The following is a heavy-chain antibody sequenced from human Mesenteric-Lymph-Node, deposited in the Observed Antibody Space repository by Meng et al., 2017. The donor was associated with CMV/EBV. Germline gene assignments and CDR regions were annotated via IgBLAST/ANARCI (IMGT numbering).Heavy chain of an antibody. V-gene: IGHV4-39*07. CDR3: ARDWYSSSGDY. CDR2: IYYSGST. Sequence: SETLSLTCTVSGGSISSSSYYWGWIRHPPGKGLEWIGTIYYSGSTYYNPSLKSRVTISVDTSKNHFSLNLSSVTAADTAVYYCARDWYSSSGDYWGQGTLVTVSS. CDR1: GGSISSSSYY. D-gene: IGHD6-6*01. J-gene: IGHJ4*02.